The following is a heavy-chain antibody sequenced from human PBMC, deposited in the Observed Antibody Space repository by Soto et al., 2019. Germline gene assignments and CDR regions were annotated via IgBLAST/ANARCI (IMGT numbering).Heavy chain of an antibody. V-gene: IGHV3-49*04. J-gene: IGHJ6*02. Sequence: SLRLSCTASGFTFGDYAMSWVRQAPGKGLEWVGFIRSKAYGGTTEYAASVKGRFTISRDDSKSIAYLQMNSLKTEDTAVYYCTRDTCTNGVCYSMDVWGQGTTVTVS. CDR3: TRDTCTNGVCYSMDV. CDR1: GFTFGDYA. D-gene: IGHD2-8*01. CDR2: IRSKAYGGTT.